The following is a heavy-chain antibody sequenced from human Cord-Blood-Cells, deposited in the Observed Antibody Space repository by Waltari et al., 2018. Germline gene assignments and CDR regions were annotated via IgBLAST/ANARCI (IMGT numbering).Heavy chain of an antibody. J-gene: IGHJ6*02. Sequence: QVQLVQSGAEVKKPGASVKVSCKASGYTFTSYAMHWVRQAPGQRLEWMGWINAGNGNTKYSQKFQGRVTITRDTSASTAYMELSSLRSEDTAVYYCARGGESDPPTTYYYYGMDVWGQGTTVTVSS. CDR3: ARGGESDPPTTYYYYGMDV. V-gene: IGHV1-3*01. CDR2: INAGNGNT. D-gene: IGHD3-16*01. CDR1: GYTFTSYA.